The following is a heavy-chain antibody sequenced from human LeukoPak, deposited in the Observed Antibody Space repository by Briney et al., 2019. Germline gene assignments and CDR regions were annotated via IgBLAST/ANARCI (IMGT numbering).Heavy chain of an antibody. CDR3: ARDRPYYDFWSGSPYGMDV. D-gene: IGHD3-3*01. J-gene: IGHJ6*02. Sequence: GGSLRLSCAASGFTFSDYYMSWIRQAPGKGLEWVSYISSSGSTIYYADSVKGRFTISRDNAKNSLYLQMNSLRAEDTAVYYCARDRPYYDFWSGSPYGMDVWGQGTTVTVSS. CDR1: GFTFSDYY. CDR2: ISSSGSTI. V-gene: IGHV3-11*01.